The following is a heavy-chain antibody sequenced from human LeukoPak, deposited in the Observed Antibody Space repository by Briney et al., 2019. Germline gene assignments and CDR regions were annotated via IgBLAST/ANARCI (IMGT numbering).Heavy chain of an antibody. CDR2: INQDGREK. CDR1: GSTFSSYW. J-gene: IGHJ4*02. CDR3: AKGRDYGDF. V-gene: IGHV3-7*01. Sequence: HPGGSLRLSCTVSGSTFSSYWMTWVRQVPGKGLQWVANINQDGREKYYMDSMKGRLNISRDNTENSVFLQLTSLRPEDTGIYFCAKGRDYGDFWGQGTLVAVSS.